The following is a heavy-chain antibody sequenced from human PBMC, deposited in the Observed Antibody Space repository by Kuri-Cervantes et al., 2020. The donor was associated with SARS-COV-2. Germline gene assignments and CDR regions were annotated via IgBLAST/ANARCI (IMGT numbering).Heavy chain of an antibody. CDR2: IYYSGST. V-gene: IGHV4-39*07. CDR1: GGSISSSSYY. Sequence: SETLSLTCTVSGGSISSSSYYWGWIRQPPGKGLEWIGSIYYSGSTYYNPSLKSRLTISLDTSKNQFSLRLSSVTAADTAVYYCARRNTYNFWSVDAFDIWGQGTMVTVSS. J-gene: IGHJ3*02. CDR3: ARRNTYNFWSVDAFDI. D-gene: IGHD3-3*01.